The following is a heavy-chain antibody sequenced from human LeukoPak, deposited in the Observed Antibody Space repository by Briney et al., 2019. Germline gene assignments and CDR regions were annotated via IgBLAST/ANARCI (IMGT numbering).Heavy chain of an antibody. CDR2: IIPILGIA. CDR3: ARDQRFLEWLSPGPFDP. J-gene: IGHJ5*02. Sequence: ASVKVSCKASGGTFSSYAISWVRQAPGQGLEWMGRIIPILGIANYAQKFQGRVTITADKSTSTAYMELSSLRSEDTAVYYCARDQRFLEWLSPGPFDPWGQGTLVTVSS. D-gene: IGHD3-3*01. CDR1: GGTFSSYA. V-gene: IGHV1-69*04.